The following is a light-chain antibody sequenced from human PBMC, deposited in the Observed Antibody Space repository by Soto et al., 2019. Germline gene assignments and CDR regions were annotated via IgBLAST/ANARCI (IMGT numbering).Light chain of an antibody. Sequence: EIVLTQSPATLSLSPGERATLSCRASQSVSSYLAWYQQKPGQAPRLLIYDASNTATGIPARFSGSGSGTGFTLTISSLEPEDFAVYYCQQRSNWPTFGQGTKVEIK. CDR2: DAS. CDR3: QQRSNWPT. V-gene: IGKV3-11*01. CDR1: QSVSSY. J-gene: IGKJ1*01.